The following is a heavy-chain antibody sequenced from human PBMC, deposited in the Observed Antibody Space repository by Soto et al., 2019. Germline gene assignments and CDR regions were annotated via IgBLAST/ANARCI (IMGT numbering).Heavy chain of an antibody. D-gene: IGHD2-2*01. V-gene: IGHV1-18*01. Sequence: ASVKVFCKASGYTLTNYGISWVRQAPGQGLEWMGWISAYNGNTNYPQKLQGRFTMTTDTSTSTAYMELRSLRSDDTAVYYCARDRCSSTSCFQRNRFAPWGQGTLVTVSS. CDR1: GYTLTNYG. CDR3: ARDRCSSTSCFQRNRFAP. J-gene: IGHJ5*02. CDR2: ISAYNGNT.